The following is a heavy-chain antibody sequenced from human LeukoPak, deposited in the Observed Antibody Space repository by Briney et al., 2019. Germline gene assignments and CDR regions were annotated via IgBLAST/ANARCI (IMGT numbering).Heavy chain of an antibody. CDR1: GGSFSGYY. Sequence: KASETLSLTCAVYGGSFSGYYWSWIRQPPGKGLEWIGEINHSGSTNYNPSLKSRVTISVDTSKNQFSLKLSSVTAADTAVYYCARGDRGDTAANGIQLWFGGYYYYYYMDVWGKGTTVTVSS. D-gene: IGHD5-18*01. CDR3: ARGDRGDTAANGIQLWFGGYYYYYYMDV. CDR2: INHSGST. J-gene: IGHJ6*03. V-gene: IGHV4-34*01.